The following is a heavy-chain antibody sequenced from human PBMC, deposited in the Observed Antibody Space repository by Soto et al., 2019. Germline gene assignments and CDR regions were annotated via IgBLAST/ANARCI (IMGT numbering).Heavy chain of an antibody. J-gene: IGHJ6*02. CDR3: ARGGFLERYGALGWYYGMDV. Sequence: QVQLVQSGAEVKKPGSSVKVSCKASGGTFSSYAISWVRQAPGQGLEWMGGIIPIFGTANYAQKFQGRVRITADESTSTAYMELSSLRSEDTAVYYCARGGFLERYGALGWYYGMDVWGQGTTVTVSS. V-gene: IGHV1-69*01. CDR2: IIPIFGTA. CDR1: GGTFSSYA. D-gene: IGHD3-3*01.